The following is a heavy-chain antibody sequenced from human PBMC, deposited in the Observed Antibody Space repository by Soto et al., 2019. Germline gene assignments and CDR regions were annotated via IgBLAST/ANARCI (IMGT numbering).Heavy chain of an antibody. CDR2: IDPSDYET. V-gene: IGHV5-10-1*01. J-gene: IGHJ6*02. CDR3: AAHPSGKDYGMDV. Sequence: PGESLKISCKDSGYSIINYWISWVRQMPGKGLEWLGRIDPSDYETNYSPSFQGHVTISLDKSINTAYLQWSSLQATDTAMYYCAAHPSGKDYGMDVWGQGTTVTVSS. D-gene: IGHD3-10*01. CDR1: GYSIINYW.